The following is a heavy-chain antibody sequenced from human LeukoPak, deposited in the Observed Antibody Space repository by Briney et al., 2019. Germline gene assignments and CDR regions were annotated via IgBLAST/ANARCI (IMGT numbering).Heavy chain of an antibody. J-gene: IGHJ4*02. D-gene: IGHD6-13*01. V-gene: IGHV4-39*01. CDR1: GGSISSTSYY. CDR3: ARHPYSSSWFNY. Sequence: SETLSLTCSVSGGSISSTSYYWGWIRQPPGKGLEGIGSIFYSGSTFYNPSLKSRVTISVDTSKNQLSLKLNSVTAADTAVYYCARHPYSSSWFNYWGPGTLVTVSS. CDR2: IFYSGST.